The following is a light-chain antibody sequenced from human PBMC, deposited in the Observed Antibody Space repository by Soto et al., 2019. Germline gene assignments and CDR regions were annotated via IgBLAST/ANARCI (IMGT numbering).Light chain of an antibody. CDR2: GAS. CDR3: QQTSAFPRT. CDR1: RDISNS. J-gene: IGKJ1*01. V-gene: IGKV1-12*01. Sequence: SVSASVGDRLTITCRASRDISNSLAWYQQTPGKAPKLLLRGASSLHRGVPSRFSGGGAGTEFTLTISSLQPEDFATYYCQQTSAFPRTFGQGTKVDI.